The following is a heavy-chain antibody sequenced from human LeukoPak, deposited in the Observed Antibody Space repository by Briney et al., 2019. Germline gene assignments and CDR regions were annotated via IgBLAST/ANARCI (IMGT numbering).Heavy chain of an antibody. Sequence: GGSLRLSCAASGLSVSSKYMNWVRQAPGKGLEWVSLLYSGGSTYYADSVKGRFTISRDSSKDTVYLQMNSLRAEDTAVYYCAARDCSTTSCYGGLFDYWGQGTLVTVSS. CDR1: GLSVSSKY. V-gene: IGHV3-53*01. D-gene: IGHD2-2*01. CDR2: LYSGGST. CDR3: AARDCSTTSCYGGLFDY. J-gene: IGHJ4*02.